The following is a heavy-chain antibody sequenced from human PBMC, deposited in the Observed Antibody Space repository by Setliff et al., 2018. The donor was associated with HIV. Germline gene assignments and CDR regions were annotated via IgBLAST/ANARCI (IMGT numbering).Heavy chain of an antibody. CDR3: ARRIYGNNPYFDY. CDR1: GYSINTAYY. D-gene: IGHD4-17*01. V-gene: IGHV4-38-2*01. Sequence: PSETLSLTCSVSGYSINTAYYWGWIRQSPGKGLEWIGGFHHSGSTHYNPSLKSRVTISGQTSNNQFSLQLTSVTAADTAIYYCARRIYGNNPYFDYWGQGTLVTVSS. CDR2: FHHSGST. J-gene: IGHJ4*02.